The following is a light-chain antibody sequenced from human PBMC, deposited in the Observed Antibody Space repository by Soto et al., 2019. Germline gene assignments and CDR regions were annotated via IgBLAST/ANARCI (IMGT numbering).Light chain of an antibody. CDR2: GAT. CDR1: QDIRYY. V-gene: IGKV1-12*01. J-gene: IGKJ1*01. Sequence: DIRMTQSPSSVSASVGDRVTITCRASQDIRYYLAWYQQNPGQAPKLLIYGATNLQSEVPSRFSGGGSGTDFTLTITSLQPEDFATYYCQQFSSFPQTFGQGTTVEI. CDR3: QQFSSFPQT.